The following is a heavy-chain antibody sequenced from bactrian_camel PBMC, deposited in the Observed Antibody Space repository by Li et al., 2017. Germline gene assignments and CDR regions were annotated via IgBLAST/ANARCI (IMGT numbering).Heavy chain of an antibody. Sequence: DVQLVESGGGLVQPGGSLRLSCATSGFRFNHTAMNWVRQAPGKGLEWVSGINGANGRTYYSDSVRGRFTISRDNAKNMVYQQMNSLTSEDTGIYYVAMNFGYWGQGTQVTVS. V-gene: IGHV3S40*01. D-gene: IGHD3*01. J-gene: IGHJ6*01. CDR1: GFRFNHTA. CDR3: AMNFGY. CDR2: INGANGRT.